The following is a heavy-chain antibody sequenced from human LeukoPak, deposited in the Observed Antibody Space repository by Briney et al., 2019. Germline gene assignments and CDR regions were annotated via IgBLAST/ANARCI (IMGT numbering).Heavy chain of an antibody. J-gene: IGHJ4*02. CDR2: INIDGSTT. Sequence: GGSLRLSCAASGFTFSNYWMHWVRQAPGKGLVWVSHINIDGSTTNYADSVKGRFTISRDNAKNSLYLQMNSLRAEDTALYYCAKDSGWYSRYFDYWGQGTLVTVSS. V-gene: IGHV3-74*01. CDR3: AKDSGWYSRYFDY. CDR1: GFTFSNYW. D-gene: IGHD6-19*01.